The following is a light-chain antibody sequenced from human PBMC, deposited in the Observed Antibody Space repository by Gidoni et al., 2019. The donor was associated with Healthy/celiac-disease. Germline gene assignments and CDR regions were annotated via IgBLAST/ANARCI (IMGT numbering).Light chain of an antibody. J-gene: IGKJ5*01. CDR3: QQYGSSPIT. CDR2: GAS. Sequence: EIVLTQSPGTLSLSPGERATLSCRASQSVSSSYLAWYQQKPGQAPMLLIYGASSRATGIPDRFSGSGSATDFTLTISRLEPEDFAVYYCQQYGSSPITFXQXTRLEIK. V-gene: IGKV3-20*01. CDR1: QSVSSSY.